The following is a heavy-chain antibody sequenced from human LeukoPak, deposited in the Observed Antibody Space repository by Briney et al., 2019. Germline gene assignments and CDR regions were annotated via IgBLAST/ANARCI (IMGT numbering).Heavy chain of an antibody. CDR2: ISYDGSNK. J-gene: IGHJ4*02. D-gene: IGHD3-22*01. V-gene: IGHV3-30*04. Sequence: GRSLRLSCAASGFTLSSYAMHWVRQAPGKGLEWVAVISYDGSNKYYADSVKGRFTISRDNSKNTLYLQMNSLRAEDTAVYYCARDSSGYQTDYWGQGTLVTVSS. CDR3: ARDSSGYQTDY. CDR1: GFTLSSYA.